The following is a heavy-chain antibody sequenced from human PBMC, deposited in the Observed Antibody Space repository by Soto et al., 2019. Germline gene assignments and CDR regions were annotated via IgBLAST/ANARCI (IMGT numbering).Heavy chain of an antibody. J-gene: IGHJ6*02. D-gene: IGHD3-3*01. Sequence: PSQTLSLTCAISGDSVSSNSAAWNWIRQSPSRGLEWLGRTYYRSKWYNDYAVSVKSRITINPDTSKNQFSLQLNSVTPEDTAVYYCARGNYDRRGYYYYGMDVWGQGTTVTVSS. CDR1: GDSVSSNSAA. CDR2: TYYRSKWYN. CDR3: ARGNYDRRGYYYYGMDV. V-gene: IGHV6-1*01.